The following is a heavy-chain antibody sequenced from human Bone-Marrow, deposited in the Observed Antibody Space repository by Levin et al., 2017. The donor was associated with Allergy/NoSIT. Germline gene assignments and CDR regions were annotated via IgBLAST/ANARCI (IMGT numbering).Heavy chain of an antibody. V-gene: IGHV3-21*06. CDR3: VRDLERFTLGGVIVHDAFDM. Sequence: PGGSLRLSCAASGFTFSHYSLNWVRQAPGKGLEWVSLISGSSRYIYYADSVKGRFTISRDNAKSSLYLQMNSLRAEDAAVYYCVRDLERFTLGGVIVHDAFDMWGQGTRVTVSS. CDR2: ISGSSRYI. D-gene: IGHD3-16*02. CDR1: GFTFSHYS. J-gene: IGHJ3*02.